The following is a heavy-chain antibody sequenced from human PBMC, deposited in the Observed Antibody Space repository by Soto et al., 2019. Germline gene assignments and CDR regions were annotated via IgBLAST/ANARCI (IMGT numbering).Heavy chain of an antibody. CDR1: GGSISSGGYY. CDR3: ARDPGHIAAGYYDY. J-gene: IGHJ4*02. V-gene: IGHV4-31*03. Sequence: PSETLSLTCTVSGGSISSGGYYWSWIRQHPGKGLEWIGYIYYSGSTYYNPSLKSRVTISVDTSKNQFSLKLSSVTAADTAVYYCARDPGHIAAGYYDYWGQGTLVTVSS. D-gene: IGHD6-13*01. CDR2: IYYSGST.